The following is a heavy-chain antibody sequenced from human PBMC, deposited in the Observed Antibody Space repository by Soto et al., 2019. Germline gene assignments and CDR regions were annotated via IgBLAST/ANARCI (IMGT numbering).Heavy chain of an antibody. Sequence: GGSLRLSCAASGFSFRNAWMSWVRQAPGKGLEWVGHIKSQGDGGTRDYAAPGKGRFTISRDDSKHTLVLQVTSLKKEDTVVYFCTTDLQAYCDGTTCYAGNYYYDDMDVWGQGTTVTVS. J-gene: IGHJ6*02. CDR3: TTDLQAYCDGTTCYAGNYYYDDMDV. CDR2: IKSQGDGGTR. CDR1: GFSFRNAW. D-gene: IGHD2-2*01. V-gene: IGHV3-15*01.